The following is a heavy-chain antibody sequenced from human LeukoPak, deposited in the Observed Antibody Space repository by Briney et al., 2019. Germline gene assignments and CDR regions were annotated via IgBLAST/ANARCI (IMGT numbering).Heavy chain of an antibody. CDR3: ASVRRGFGESSKYYSYYYMDV. V-gene: IGHV4-39*01. CDR1: GVSSRSSNYY. D-gene: IGHD3-10*01. CDR2: IDYSGST. J-gene: IGHJ6*03. Sequence: SETLSLTCTVSGVSSRSSNYYWGWIRQPPGKGLEWIASIDYSGSTHYNPSLKSRVTISVDTSKNQLSLKLSAVTAADTAVYYCASVRRGFGESSKYYSYYYMDVWGNGTTVPIS.